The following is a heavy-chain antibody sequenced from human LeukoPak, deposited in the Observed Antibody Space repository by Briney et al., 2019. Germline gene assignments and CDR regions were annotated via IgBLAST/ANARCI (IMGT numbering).Heavy chain of an antibody. V-gene: IGHV1-69*04. CDR1: VGTFSSYA. D-gene: IGHD6-6*01. CDR2: IIPILGIA. J-gene: IGHJ4*02. CDR3: AREGSIAARPYFDY. Sequence: GASVNVSRKSSVGTFSSYAISWVRQAPGQGRAWMGRIIPILGIANYAQKFQGRVTITADKSTSTAYMELSSLRSEDTAVYYCAREGSIAARPYFDYWGQGTLVTVSS.